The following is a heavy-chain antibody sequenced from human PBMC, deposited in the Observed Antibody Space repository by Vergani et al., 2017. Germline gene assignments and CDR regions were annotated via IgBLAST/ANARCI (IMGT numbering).Heavy chain of an antibody. CDR1: GGSFSGYY. J-gene: IGHJ4*02. CDR2: ITHSGST. Sequence: QVQLQQWGAGLLKPSETLSLTCAVYGGSFSGYYWSWIRQPPGKGLEWIGEITHSGSTNYNPSLKSRVTISVDTSKNQFSLKLSSVTAADTAVYYCARGQSGGYSSYFDYWGQGTLVTVSS. D-gene: IGHD3-22*01. CDR3: ARGQSGGYSSYFDY. V-gene: IGHV4-34*01.